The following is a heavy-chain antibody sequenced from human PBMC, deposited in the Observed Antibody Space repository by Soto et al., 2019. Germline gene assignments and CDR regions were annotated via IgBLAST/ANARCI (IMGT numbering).Heavy chain of an antibody. Sequence: QITLKESGPTLVKPTQTLTLTCTFSGFSLSTSGVGVGWIRQPPGKALEWLALSYWDDDKRYSPSMRSRLTISKDTSTTQVVLTMTNMDPVDTATYYCIQSRCGGDCLQSSASHYYYGMDVWGQGTTVTVSS. CDR1: GFSLSTSGVG. V-gene: IGHV2-5*02. D-gene: IGHD2-21*02. J-gene: IGHJ6*02. CDR3: IQSRCGGDCLQSSASHYYYGMDV. CDR2: SYWDDDK.